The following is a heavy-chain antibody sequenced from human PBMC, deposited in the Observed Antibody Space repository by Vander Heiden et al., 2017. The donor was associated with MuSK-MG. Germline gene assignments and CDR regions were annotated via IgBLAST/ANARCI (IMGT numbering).Heavy chain of an antibody. J-gene: IGHJ4*02. Sequence: EVQLLESGGGLVQPGGSLRLSCAASGFTFSTYGMSWVRQAPGKGLEWVSAISGSGGSTYYADSVKGRFTISRDNSKNTLYLQMNSLRAEDTAVYYCAKDRGFWSGGVYYFDYWGQGTLVTVSS. CDR2: ISGSGGST. CDR3: AKDRGFWSGGVYYFDY. V-gene: IGHV3-23*01. CDR1: GFTFSTYG. D-gene: IGHD3-3*01.